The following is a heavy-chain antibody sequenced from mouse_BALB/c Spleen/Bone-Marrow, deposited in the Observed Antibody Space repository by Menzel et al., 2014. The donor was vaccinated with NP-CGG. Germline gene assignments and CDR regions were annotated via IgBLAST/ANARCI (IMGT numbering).Heavy chain of an antibody. J-gene: IGHJ4*01. CDR2: IGSGGSYT. CDR1: GFTFSSYT. V-gene: IGHV5-6-4*01. D-gene: IGHD1-1*01. Sequence: DVHLVESGGGLVKPGGSLKLSCAASGFTFSSYTMSWVRQTPEKRLEWVATIGSGGSYTYYPDSVKGRFTISRDNAKNTLYLQMSSLKSEDTAMYYCTRDPYYYGSSYAMDYWGQGTSVTVSS. CDR3: TRDPYYYGSSYAMDY.